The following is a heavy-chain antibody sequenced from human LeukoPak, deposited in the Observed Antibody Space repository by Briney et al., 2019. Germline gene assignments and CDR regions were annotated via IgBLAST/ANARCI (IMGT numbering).Heavy chain of an antibody. J-gene: IGHJ4*02. D-gene: IGHD2-15*01. CDR1: GFTFSSYS. CDR2: ISSSSSTI. CDR3: ARGDRSGGSCYLSLTTIDY. V-gene: IGHV3-48*01. Sequence: GGSLRLSCAASGFTFSSYSMNWVRQAPGKGLEWLSYISSSSSTIYYADSVKGRFTISRDNAKNSLYLQMNSLRAEDTAVYYCARGDRSGGSCYLSLTTIDYWGQGTLVTVSS.